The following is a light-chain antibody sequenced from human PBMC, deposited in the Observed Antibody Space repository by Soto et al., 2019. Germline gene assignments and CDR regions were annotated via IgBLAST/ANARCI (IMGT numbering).Light chain of an antibody. J-gene: IGKJ5*01. V-gene: IGKV3-20*01. CDR3: QQYGRSPLS. CDR2: GAS. CDR1: QSVSSSY. Sequence: EIVLTQSPGTLSLSPGERATLSCRASQSVSSSYLAWYQQKPGQAPRLLIFGASSWATGIPDRFSGSGSGTDFTLTISSLEPEDFAVYYCQQYGRSPLSFGQGTRLETK.